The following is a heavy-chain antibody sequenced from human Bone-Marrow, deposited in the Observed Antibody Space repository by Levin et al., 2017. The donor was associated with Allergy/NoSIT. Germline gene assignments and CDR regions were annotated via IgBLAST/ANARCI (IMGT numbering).Heavy chain of an antibody. D-gene: IGHD2-15*01. CDR1: GFTFSSYA. V-gene: IGHV3-23*01. Sequence: GESLKISCAASGFTFSSYAMSWVRQAPGKGLEWVSAISGSGGSTYYADSVKGRFTISRDNSKNTLYLQMNSLRAEDTAVYYCAKGYCSGGSCPTLYYFDYWGQGTLVTVSS. J-gene: IGHJ4*02. CDR3: AKGYCSGGSCPTLYYFDY. CDR2: ISGSGGST.